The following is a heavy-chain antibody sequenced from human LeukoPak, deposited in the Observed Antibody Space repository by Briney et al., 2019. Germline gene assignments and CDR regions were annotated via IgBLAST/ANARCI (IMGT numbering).Heavy chain of an antibody. J-gene: IGHJ4*02. Sequence: PGGSLRLSCAASGFTFSNYEMNWVRQAPGKGLEWVSYITSSGNTIYYANSVKGRFTISRDNAKNSLYLQMNSLRAEDTAVYYCARGSPGYWGQATLVTVSS. CDR1: GFTFSNYE. CDR2: ITSSGNTI. CDR3: ARGSPGY. V-gene: IGHV3-48*03.